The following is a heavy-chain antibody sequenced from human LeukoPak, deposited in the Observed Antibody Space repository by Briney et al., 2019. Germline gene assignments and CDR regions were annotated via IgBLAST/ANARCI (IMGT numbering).Heavy chain of an antibody. Sequence: GGSLRLSCAASGFTFSAYGMHWVRQAPAKGLEWVAVIWYDGSQKYYADSVKGRFTISRDNSKNTLYLEMNSLRDEDTAVYYWAIFGCLPPTTGREAIDCWGQGTLVTVSS. CDR3: AIFGCLPPTTGREAIDC. D-gene: IGHD1-1*01. CDR2: IWYDGSQK. J-gene: IGHJ4*02. V-gene: IGHV3-33*01. CDR1: GFTFSAYG.